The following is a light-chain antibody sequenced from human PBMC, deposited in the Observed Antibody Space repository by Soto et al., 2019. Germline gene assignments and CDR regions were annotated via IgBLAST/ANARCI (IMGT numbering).Light chain of an antibody. CDR2: GAY. CDR3: QQYNNWPYT. J-gene: IGKJ2*01. V-gene: IGKV3-15*01. Sequence: EIVMTQSPATLSVSPGERATLSCRASQSVSSNLAWYQQKPGQAPRLLISGAYTRATDIPARFSGSGSGTEFTLTISSLQSEDFAVYYCQQYNNWPYTFGQGTKLEI. CDR1: QSVSSN.